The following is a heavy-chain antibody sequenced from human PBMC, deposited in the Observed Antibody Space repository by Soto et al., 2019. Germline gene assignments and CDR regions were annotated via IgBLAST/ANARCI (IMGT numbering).Heavy chain of an antibody. CDR1: GYSFTDYH. CDR2: INPKSGGT. V-gene: IGHV1-2*04. CDR3: ARGDSTDCSNGVCSFFYNHDMDV. D-gene: IGHD2-8*01. Sequence: ASVKVSCKASGYSFTDYHIHWVRQAPGQGLEWLGRINPKSGGTSTAQKFQGWVTMTTDTSISTASMELTRLTSADTAIYHCARGDSTDCSNGVCSFFYNHDMDVWGKGTTVTVSS. J-gene: IGHJ6*04.